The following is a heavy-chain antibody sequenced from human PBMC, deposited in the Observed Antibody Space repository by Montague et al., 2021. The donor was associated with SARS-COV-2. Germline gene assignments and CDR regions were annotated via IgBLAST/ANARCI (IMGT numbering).Heavy chain of an antibody. CDR2: INHSGST. CDR3: ARLGAITLVRGITKADFSNYGMDV. Sequence: SDTLSLTCAVSSGSFRGYYWSWIRQPPGKGLEWIGEINHSGSTTXNPSLESRVSISVDTSNKQFSLKVTSVTAADTAVYYCARLGAITLVRGITKADFSNYGMDVWGQGTTVTVSS. CDR1: SGSFRGYY. V-gene: IGHV4-34*01. J-gene: IGHJ6*02. D-gene: IGHD3-10*01.